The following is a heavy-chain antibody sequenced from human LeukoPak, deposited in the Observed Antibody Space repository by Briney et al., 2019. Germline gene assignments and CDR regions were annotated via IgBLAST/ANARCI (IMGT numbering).Heavy chain of an antibody. CDR2: ISYDGSNK. V-gene: IGHV3-30*18. Sequence: GGSLRLSCAASGFTFSSYGMHWVRQAPGKGLEWVAVISYDGSNKYYADSVKGRFTISRDNSKNTLYLQMNSLRAEDTAVYYCAKGYRFGGSYYYYYGMDVWGQGTTVTVSS. D-gene: IGHD3-10*01. CDR3: AKGYRFGGSYYYYYGMDV. CDR1: GFTFSSYG. J-gene: IGHJ6*02.